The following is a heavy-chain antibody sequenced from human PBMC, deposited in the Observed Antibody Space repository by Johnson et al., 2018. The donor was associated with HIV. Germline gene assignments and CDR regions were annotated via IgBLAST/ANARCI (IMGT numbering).Heavy chain of an antibody. Sequence: VQLVESGGAVVQPGRSLRLSCAASGFTFSSSGMHWVRQAPGKGLEWVALMSFDGSNKYYADSVKGRFTISRDNSKNTLYLQMNSLRTEDTAVYYCATEARGVHGTLRFLEWSDGFDIWGQGTMVTVSS. CDR2: MSFDGSNK. V-gene: IGHV3-30*03. CDR3: ATEARGVHGTLRFLEWSDGFDI. D-gene: IGHD3-3*01. CDR1: GFTFSSSG. J-gene: IGHJ3*02.